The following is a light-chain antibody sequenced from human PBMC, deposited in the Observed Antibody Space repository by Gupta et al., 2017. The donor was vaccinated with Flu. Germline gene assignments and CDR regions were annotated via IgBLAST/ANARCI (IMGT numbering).Light chain of an antibody. CDR2: EDN. V-gene: IGLV6-57*03. CDR3: KSYDSSSQV. Sequence: FMLTQPHSVSESPGKTVTISCTRSSGNIASYYVQWYQQRPGSAPTTVIYEDNQRPSGVPDRFSGSIDSSSNSASLTISGLKTEDEADYYCKSYDSSSQVFGGGTKLTVL. CDR1: SGNIASYY. J-gene: IGLJ3*02.